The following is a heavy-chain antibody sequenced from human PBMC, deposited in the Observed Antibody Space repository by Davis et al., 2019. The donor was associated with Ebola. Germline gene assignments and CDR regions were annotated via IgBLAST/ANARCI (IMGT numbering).Heavy chain of an antibody. V-gene: IGHV3-21*01. CDR1: GFTFSRYW. CDR3: AREAGTTSDY. CDR2: ISSSSSYI. Sequence: GESLKISCAASGFTFSRYWMPWVRQAPGKGLEWVSSISSSSSYIYYADSVKGRFTISRDNAKNSLYLQMNSLRAEDTAVYYCAREAGTTSDYWGQGTLVTVSS. D-gene: IGHD1-7*01. J-gene: IGHJ4*02.